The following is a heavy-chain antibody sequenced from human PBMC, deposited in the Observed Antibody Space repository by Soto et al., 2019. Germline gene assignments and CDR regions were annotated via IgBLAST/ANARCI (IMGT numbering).Heavy chain of an antibody. CDR1: GASISSSPYA. V-gene: IGHV4-39*02. CDR2: IYYSGST. CDR3: ARDKIYSSKGFDY. Sequence: NPSETLSLTCNASGASISSSPYAWGWIRQSAGKGLEWIGSIYYSGSTYYNPSLKSRVTISVDTSKNQFSLKLSSVTAADTAVYYCARDKIYSSKGFDYWGQGTLVTVSS. J-gene: IGHJ4*02. D-gene: IGHD6-13*01.